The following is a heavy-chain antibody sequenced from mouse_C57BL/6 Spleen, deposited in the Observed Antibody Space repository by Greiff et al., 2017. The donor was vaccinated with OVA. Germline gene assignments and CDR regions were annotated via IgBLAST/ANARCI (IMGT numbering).Heavy chain of an antibody. D-gene: IGHD1-1*01. CDR2: IYWDDDK. CDR1: GFSLSTSGMG. CDR3: ARRGDYGSSLGAMDY. V-gene: IGHV8-12*01. J-gene: IGHJ4*01. Sequence: QVTLKVSGPGILQSSQTLSLTCSFSGFSLSTSGMGVSWIRQPPGKGLEWLAHIYWDDDKRYHPSLKSRPIISKDTSRNQVFLKITSVDTADTATYYCARRGDYGSSLGAMDYWGQGTSVTVSS.